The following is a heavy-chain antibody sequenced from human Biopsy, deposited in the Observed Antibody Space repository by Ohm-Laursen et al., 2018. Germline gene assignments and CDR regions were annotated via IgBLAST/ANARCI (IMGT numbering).Heavy chain of an antibody. D-gene: IGHD3-22*01. CDR1: GGSISSSTTYY. J-gene: IGHJ5*02. CDR2: IYNTETT. CDR3: ARGDYFDSNGYFWFDP. Sequence: SETLSLTCTVSGGSISSSTTYYWAWLRQPPGKGLEWIGSIYNTETTFYNPSLKNLITISGDTSKNQFSLKLNSVTAADTAVYYCARGDYFDSNGYFWFDPWGQGTLVTVSS. V-gene: IGHV4-39*07.